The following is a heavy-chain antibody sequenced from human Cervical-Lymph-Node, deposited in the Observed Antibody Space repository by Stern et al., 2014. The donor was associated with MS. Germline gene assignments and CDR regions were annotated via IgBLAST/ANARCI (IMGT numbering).Heavy chain of an antibody. Sequence: QLVQSGAEMKKPGASVKVSCMASGYSFTSYFIIWVRQAPGQRLEWMGIINPSAGNTNYAQKLQGRVVMTSDTSTGTVYLELSSLRSEDTAVYYCARDEGADYWGQGTLVTVSS. J-gene: IGHJ4*02. CDR2: INPSAGNT. CDR1: GYSFTSYF. CDR3: ARDEGADY. V-gene: IGHV1-46*04.